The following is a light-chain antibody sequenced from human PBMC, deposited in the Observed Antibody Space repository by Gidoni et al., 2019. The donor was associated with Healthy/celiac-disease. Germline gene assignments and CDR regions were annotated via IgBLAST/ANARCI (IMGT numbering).Light chain of an antibody. J-gene: IGKJ3*01. CDR2: AAS. Sequence: DIQMTQSPSSLSASVGDRVTITCRASQSISSYLNWYQQKPGKAPKLLIYAASSLQSGVPSRFSGSGARTDLTLTISSLQPEDFATYYCQPSYSTLFTFXPXTKVDIK. V-gene: IGKV1-39*01. CDR3: QPSYSTLFT. CDR1: QSISSY.